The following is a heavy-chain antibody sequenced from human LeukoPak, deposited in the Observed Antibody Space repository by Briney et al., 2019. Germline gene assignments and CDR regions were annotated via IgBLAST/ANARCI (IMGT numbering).Heavy chain of an antibody. CDR3: ARDDGWLMYNWFDP. D-gene: IGHD5-12*01. J-gene: IGHJ5*02. CDR1: GYTFTGYY. Sequence: ASVKVSCKASGYTFTGYYIHWVRQAPGQGLEWMGWINPNSGGTNYAQKFQGRVTMTRDTSISTAYMELSRLRSDDTAVYYCARDDGWLMYNWFDPWGQGTLVTVSS. V-gene: IGHV1-2*02. CDR2: INPNSGGT.